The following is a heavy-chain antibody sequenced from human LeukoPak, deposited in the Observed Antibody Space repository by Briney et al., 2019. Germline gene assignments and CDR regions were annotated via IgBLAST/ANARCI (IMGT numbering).Heavy chain of an antibody. J-gene: IGHJ4*02. V-gene: IGHV3-23*01. CDR1: GFTFSSYP. CDR3: ARDKIKGY. CDR2: ISDSGGST. Sequence: GGSLSLSCAASGFTFSSYPMSWVRQAPGKGLEWVSAISDSGGSTYYADSVKGRFTISRDNAKNSLYLQMNSLRAEDTAVYYCARDKIKGYWGQGTLVTVSS.